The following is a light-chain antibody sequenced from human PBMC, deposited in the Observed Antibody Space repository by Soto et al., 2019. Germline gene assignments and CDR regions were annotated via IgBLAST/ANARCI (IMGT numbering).Light chain of an antibody. CDR3: QQSYVTPWT. V-gene: IGKV1-39*01. CDR1: QDISSS. CDR2: AAS. Sequence: DIQMTQSPSSLSASIGDRVTISCRASQDISSSLNWYQHKSGKAPKLLIYAASGLHSGIPSRFSGRGSGTDFTLTISSLQPEDFATYYCQQSYVTPWTFGQGTKVDIK. J-gene: IGKJ1*01.